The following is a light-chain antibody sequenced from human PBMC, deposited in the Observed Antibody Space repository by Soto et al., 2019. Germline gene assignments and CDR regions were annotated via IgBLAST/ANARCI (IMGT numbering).Light chain of an antibody. V-gene: IGLV1-47*01. CDR1: RSNIGSNY. Sequence: QSVLTQPPSASGTPGQRVTISCSGRRSNIGSNYVYWYQQLPGTAPKLLIYRNNHRPSGVPDRFSGSKSGTSASLAISGLRSEDEADYYCAAWDDGLSGWVFGGGTKLTVL. CDR2: RNN. J-gene: IGLJ3*02. CDR3: AAWDDGLSGWV.